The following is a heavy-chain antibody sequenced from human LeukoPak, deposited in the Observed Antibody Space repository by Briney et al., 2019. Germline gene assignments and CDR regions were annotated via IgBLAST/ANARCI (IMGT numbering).Heavy chain of an antibody. J-gene: IGHJ5*02. CDR2: LYDSGST. CDR1: GGSFRDYY. D-gene: IGHD2-2*01. V-gene: IGHV4-59*01. CDR3: ARDLPFYQLQYNWFDP. Sequence: KASETLSLTCTVSGGSFRDYYWSWIRQPPGKGLEWIGYLYDSGSTIYNPSLKSRVTISLDTSKNQLSLTLNSVTAADTAVYYCARDLPFYQLQYNWFDPWGQGTLVTVSS.